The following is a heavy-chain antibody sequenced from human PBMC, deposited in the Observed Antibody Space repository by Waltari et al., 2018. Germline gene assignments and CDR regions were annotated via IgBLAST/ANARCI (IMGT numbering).Heavy chain of an antibody. CDR1: GGSISSGGYY. CDR3: AREGVVPAAAFDY. Sequence: QVQLQESGPGLVKPSQTLSLTCTVSGGSISSGGYYWSWIRQHPGKGLEWIGYIYYNGSTYYNPSLKSRVTISVDTSKNQFSLKLSSVTAADTAVYYCAREGVVPAAAFDYWGQGTLVTVSS. V-gene: IGHV4-31*03. D-gene: IGHD2-2*01. J-gene: IGHJ4*02. CDR2: IYYNGST.